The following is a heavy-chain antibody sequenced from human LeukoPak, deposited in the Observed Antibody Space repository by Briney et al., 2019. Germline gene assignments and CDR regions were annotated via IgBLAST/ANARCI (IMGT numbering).Heavy chain of an antibody. Sequence: SVKVSCKASGGTFISYTISWVRQAPGQGLEWMGRIIPILGTANYAQKFQGRVTITADKSTSTAYMELSSLRSEDTAVYYCARGSMTTVTTNYYYYYMDVWGKGTTVTVSS. CDR3: ARGSMTTVTTNYYYYYMDV. J-gene: IGHJ6*03. V-gene: IGHV1-69*08. CDR2: IIPILGTA. D-gene: IGHD4-17*01. CDR1: GGTFISYT.